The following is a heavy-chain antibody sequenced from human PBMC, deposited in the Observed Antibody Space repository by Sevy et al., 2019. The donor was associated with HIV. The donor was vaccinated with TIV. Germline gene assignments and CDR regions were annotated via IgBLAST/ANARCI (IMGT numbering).Heavy chain of an antibody. Sequence: SETLSLTCTVSGGSVSSGSYYWSWIRQPPGKGLEWIGYIYYSGSTNYNPSLKSRVTISVDTSKNQFSLKLSSVTAADTAVYYCAREEVTMVQGVIAYYYYYGMDVWGQRTTVTVSS. J-gene: IGHJ6*02. CDR2: IYYSGST. V-gene: IGHV4-61*01. D-gene: IGHD3-10*01. CDR1: GGSVSSGSYY. CDR3: AREEVTMVQGVIAYYYYYGMDV.